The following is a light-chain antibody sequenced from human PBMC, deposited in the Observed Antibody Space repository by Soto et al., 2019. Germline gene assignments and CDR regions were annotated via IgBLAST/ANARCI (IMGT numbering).Light chain of an antibody. CDR1: QSVLSSY. Sequence: EIELTQSPGTLSLSPGERATLSCRASQSVLSSYLAWYQQQPGQAPRLLIYVTSSRAAGIPDRSSGSGSGTDFTLTISILDPEDFTVYYCQHYGSSPWTFGQGTKVQV. V-gene: IGKV3-20*01. J-gene: IGKJ1*01. CDR2: VTS. CDR3: QHYGSSPWT.